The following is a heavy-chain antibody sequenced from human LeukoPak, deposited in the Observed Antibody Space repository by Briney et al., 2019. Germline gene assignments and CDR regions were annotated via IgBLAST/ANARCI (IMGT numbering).Heavy chain of an antibody. D-gene: IGHD3-10*01. V-gene: IGHV3-64D*06. Sequence: PGGSLRLPCSASGFTFSSYAMHWVRQAPGKGLEYVSAISSSGGSTYYADSVKGRFTISRDNSKNTLYLQMSSLRAEDTAVYYCVKFYYYGSGSRIDYWGQGTLVTASS. CDR3: VKFYYYGSGSRIDY. J-gene: IGHJ4*02. CDR1: GFTFSSYA. CDR2: ISSSGGST.